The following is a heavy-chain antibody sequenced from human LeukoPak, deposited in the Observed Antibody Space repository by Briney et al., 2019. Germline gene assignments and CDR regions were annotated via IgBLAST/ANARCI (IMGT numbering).Heavy chain of an antibody. CDR2: IWYDGSNK. V-gene: IGHV3-33*01. Sequence: HTGGSLRLSCAASGFTFSSYGMHWVRQAPGKGLEWVAVIWYDGSNKYYADSVKGRFTISRDNSKNTLYLQMNSLRAEDTAVYYCARYERYGDREVFDYWGQGTLVTVSS. D-gene: IGHD4-17*01. CDR3: ARYERYGDREVFDY. CDR1: GFTFSSYG. J-gene: IGHJ4*02.